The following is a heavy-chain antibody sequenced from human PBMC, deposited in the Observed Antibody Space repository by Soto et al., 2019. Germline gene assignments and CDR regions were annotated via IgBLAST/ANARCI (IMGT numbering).Heavy chain of an antibody. CDR3: ARDYGDYFLFTLHY. D-gene: IGHD4-17*01. CDR2: ISANNGNT. V-gene: IGHV1-18*01. Sequence: QVQLVQSGAEVKKPGASVKVSCKASGYIFTSYGISWVRQAPGQGLEWMGWISANNGNTNYAQKLQGRVTMTTDTSTSTAYMELRSLRSDDTAVYYSARDYGDYFLFTLHYWGQGTLVTVSS. CDR1: GYIFTSYG. J-gene: IGHJ4*02.